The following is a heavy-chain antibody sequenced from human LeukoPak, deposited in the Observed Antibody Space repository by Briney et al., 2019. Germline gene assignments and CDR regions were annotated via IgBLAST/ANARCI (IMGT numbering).Heavy chain of an antibody. V-gene: IGHV1-46*01. J-gene: IGHJ6*02. D-gene: IGHD4-17*01. CDR2: INPSGGST. CDR1: GYTFTSYY. CDR3: ARDDYGYDYGDYAYGMDV. Sequence: ASVKVSCKASGYTFTSYYMHWVRQAPGQGLEWMGIINPSGGSTSYAQKFQGRVTMTRDTSTSTVYMELSSLRSEDTAVYYCARDDYGYDYGDYAYGMDVWGQGTTVTVSS.